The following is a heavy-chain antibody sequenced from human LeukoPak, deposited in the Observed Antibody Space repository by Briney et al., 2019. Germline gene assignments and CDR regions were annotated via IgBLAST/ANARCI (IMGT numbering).Heavy chain of an antibody. J-gene: IGHJ4*02. V-gene: IGHV3-64D*06. CDR2: ISSNGGST. CDR1: GFTYSSYA. Sequence: GGSLRLSCSASGFTYSSYAMHWVRQGPGKGLEYVSAISSNGGSTYYADSVKGRFTISRDNSKNTLYLQMSSLRAEDTAVYYCVKDRRGSSGVGYFDYWGQGTLVTVSS. D-gene: IGHD6-6*01. CDR3: VKDRRGSSGVGYFDY.